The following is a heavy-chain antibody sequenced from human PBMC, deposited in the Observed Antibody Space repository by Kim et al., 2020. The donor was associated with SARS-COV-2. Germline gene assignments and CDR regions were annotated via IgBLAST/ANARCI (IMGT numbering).Heavy chain of an antibody. D-gene: IGHD3-10*01. CDR2: IRSKANGGKT. CDR3: TRVRGPRWLQQNWDSDL. V-gene: IGHV3-49*03. CDR1: GFTFGDYA. Sequence: GGSLRLSCTASGFTFGDYAMSWFRQAPGKGLEWVGFIRSKANGGKTEYAASVKGRFTISRDDSKSIAYLQMNSLKTEDTAEYYCTRVRGPRWLQQNWDSDLWGRGTLVTVSS. J-gene: IGHJ2*01.